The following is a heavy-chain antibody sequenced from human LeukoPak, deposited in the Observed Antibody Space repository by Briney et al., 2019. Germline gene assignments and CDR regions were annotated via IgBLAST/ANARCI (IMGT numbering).Heavy chain of an antibody. V-gene: IGHV1-69*04. Sequence: ASVKVSCKASGGTFSSYAIIWVRQAPGQGLEWMGRIIPILGTANYAQKFQGRVTITADKSTSTAYMVLSSLRSEDTAVYYCATLAAAGTSFDYWGQGTLVTVSS. D-gene: IGHD6-13*01. CDR2: IIPILGTA. CDR3: ATLAAAGTSFDY. J-gene: IGHJ4*02. CDR1: GGTFSSYA.